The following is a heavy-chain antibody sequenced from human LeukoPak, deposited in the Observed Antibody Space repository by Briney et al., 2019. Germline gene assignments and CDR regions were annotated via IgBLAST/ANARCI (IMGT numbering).Heavy chain of an antibody. V-gene: IGHV3-48*03. Sequence: GGSLRLSCAAYGFTLSSYEMNWVRQAPGKGLEWVSYISSSGSTIYYADSVKGRFTISRDNVKNSLYLQMNSLRAEDTAVYYCAELGITMIGGVWGKGTTVTISS. CDR3: AELGITMIGGV. CDR2: ISSSGSTI. D-gene: IGHD3-10*02. J-gene: IGHJ6*04. CDR1: GFTLSSYE.